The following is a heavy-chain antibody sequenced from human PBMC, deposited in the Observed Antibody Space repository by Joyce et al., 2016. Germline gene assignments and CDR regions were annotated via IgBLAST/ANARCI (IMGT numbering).Heavy chain of an antibody. V-gene: IGHV3-23*01. D-gene: IGHD3-16*02. Sequence: EVQVLESGGGLVQPGGSLRLSCAASGFTFSSYAMSWVRRAPGKGLEWVSAISGNGDRTYYADSVKGRFTISRDNSKNTLYLQMNSLRAEDTAVYYCAKEMTFGGVIDLYYFDCWGQGTLVTVSS. CDR3: AKEMTFGGVIDLYYFDC. CDR2: ISGNGDRT. CDR1: GFTFSSYA. J-gene: IGHJ4*02.